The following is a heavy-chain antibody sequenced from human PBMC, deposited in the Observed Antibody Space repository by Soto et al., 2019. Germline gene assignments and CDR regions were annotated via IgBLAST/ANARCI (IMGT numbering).Heavy chain of an antibody. CDR1: GGSISGGVHS. CDR3: AREIMPLTNDWYFDL. D-gene: IGHD2-8*01. V-gene: IGHV4-30-4*01. Sequence: QVQLQESGPGLVKPSETLSLTCTVSGGSISGGVHSWSWIRQPPGKGLEWIGPIFDSGSTYYNPSLKSRLTISVDTSKNKFSLVLMSVTAADTAVYCCAREIMPLTNDWYFDLWGRGTLVTVSS. CDR2: IFDSGST. J-gene: IGHJ2*01.